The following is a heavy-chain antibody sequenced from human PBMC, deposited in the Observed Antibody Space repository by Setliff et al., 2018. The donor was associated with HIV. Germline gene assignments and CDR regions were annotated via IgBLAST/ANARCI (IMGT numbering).Heavy chain of an antibody. CDR3: VKARVDGDYYYYYLDV. CDR1: GFTFSSYA. CDR2: ISSNGGST. J-gene: IGHJ6*03. V-gene: IGHV3-64D*09. D-gene: IGHD4-17*01. Sequence: GGSLRLSCSASGFTFSSYAMHWVRQAPGKGLEHVSAISSNGGSTYYADSVKGRFTISRDNSKNTLYLQMSSLRAEDTAVYYCVKARVDGDYYYYYLDVWGKGTTVTVSS.